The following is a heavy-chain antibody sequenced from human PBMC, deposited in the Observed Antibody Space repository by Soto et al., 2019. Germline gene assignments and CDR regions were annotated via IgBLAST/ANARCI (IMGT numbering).Heavy chain of an antibody. Sequence: PSETLSLTCTVSGGSISSVGYYWIWILQHPGKGLEWIGYIYYSGSTYYNPSLKSRVTISVDTSKNQFSLKLSSVTAADTAVYYCARGEEYSSSYRSWFDPWGQGTLVTVS. CDR2: IYYSGST. D-gene: IGHD6-6*01. CDR1: GGSISSVGYY. V-gene: IGHV4-31*03. J-gene: IGHJ5*02. CDR3: ARGEEYSSSYRSWFDP.